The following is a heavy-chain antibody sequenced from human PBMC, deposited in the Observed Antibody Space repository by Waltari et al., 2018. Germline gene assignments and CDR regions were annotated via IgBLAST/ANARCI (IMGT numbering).Heavy chain of an antibody. J-gene: IGHJ5*02. CDR3: ARWTFYYESDWFDP. CDR1: GYTFSGHH. V-gene: IGHV1-2*02. Sequence: QVPLVQSGAEVKKPGASVKVSCKASGYTFSGHHMHWVRQAPGQGLEWMGWIDPNSGDTNYAQKFQGRVTLTRDTSISTAYLELSRLRSDDTAIYYCARWTFYYESDWFDPWGQGTLVTVSS. D-gene: IGHD3-22*01. CDR2: IDPNSGDT.